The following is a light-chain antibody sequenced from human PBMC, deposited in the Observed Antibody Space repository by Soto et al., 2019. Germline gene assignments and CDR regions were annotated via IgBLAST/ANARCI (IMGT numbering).Light chain of an antibody. J-gene: IGKJ2*01. CDR3: QQYGNSPYS. V-gene: IGKV3-20*01. CDR1: QSVSRNY. CDR2: DAR. Sequence: EIVLTQSPGTLSLSPGERATLSCRASQSVSRNYLARYQQKPGQAPRLLMYDARSRTAGIPDRFGGSGSGTDFSLTISRLEPEDFAVYFCQQYGNSPYSFGQGTKLEIK.